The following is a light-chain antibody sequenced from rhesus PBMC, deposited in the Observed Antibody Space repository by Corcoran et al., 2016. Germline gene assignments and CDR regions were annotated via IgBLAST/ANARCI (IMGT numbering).Light chain of an antibody. CDR1: QSVSSS. CDR2: GAS. CDR3: LQHSNWFT. Sequence: EIVMTQSPATLSLSPGERATLSCRASQSVSSSLAWYQQKPGQAPRLLIYGASSRATGIPDRFSGSGSGTDFTLTSSSLVPEDVAVDYCLQHSNWFTFGPGTKLDIK. J-gene: IGKJ3*01. V-gene: IGKV3-24*01.